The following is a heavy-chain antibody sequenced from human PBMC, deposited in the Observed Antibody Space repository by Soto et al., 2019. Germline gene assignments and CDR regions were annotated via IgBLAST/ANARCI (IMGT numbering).Heavy chain of an antibody. Sequence: SETLSLTCTVSGGSVSSGSYYWSWIRQPPGKGLEWIGYIYYSGSTNYNPSLKSRVTISVDTSKNQFSLKLSSVTAADTAVYYCARDPVYDFWSGYYGTNGMDVWGQGTTVTVSS. J-gene: IGHJ6*02. CDR3: ARDPVYDFWSGYYGTNGMDV. D-gene: IGHD3-3*01. CDR1: GGSVSSGSYY. V-gene: IGHV4-61*01. CDR2: IYYSGST.